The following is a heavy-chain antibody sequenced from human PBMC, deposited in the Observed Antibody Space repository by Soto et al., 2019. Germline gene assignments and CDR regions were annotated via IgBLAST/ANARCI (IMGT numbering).Heavy chain of an antibody. D-gene: IGHD6-13*01. CDR3: AKDRGDRIAAAGPYYYYGMDV. V-gene: IGHV3-30*18. CDR2: ISYDGSNK. J-gene: IGHJ6*02. Sequence: GGSLRLSCAASGFTFSSYGMHWVRQAPGKGLEWVAVISYDGSNKYYADSVKGRFTISRDNSKNTLYLQMNSLRAEDTAVYYCAKDRGDRIAAAGPYYYYGMDVWGQGTTVTVSS. CDR1: GFTFSSYG.